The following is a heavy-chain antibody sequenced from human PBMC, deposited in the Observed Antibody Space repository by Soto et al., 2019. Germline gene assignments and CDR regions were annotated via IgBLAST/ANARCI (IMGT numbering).Heavy chain of an antibody. CDR2: INPNSGGT. CDR1: GYTFAGYY. J-gene: IGHJ3*02. CDR3: ARDRLGYCSSPSCGVAFDI. D-gene: IGHD2-2*03. V-gene: IGHV1-2*04. Sequence: GAAGKVSCKASGYTFAGYYMHWVRQAPGQGLEWMGWINPNSGGTNYAQKFQGWVTMTRDTSISTAYMELSRLRSDDTAVDYWARDRLGYCSSPSCGVAFDIRGQGTMVTVS.